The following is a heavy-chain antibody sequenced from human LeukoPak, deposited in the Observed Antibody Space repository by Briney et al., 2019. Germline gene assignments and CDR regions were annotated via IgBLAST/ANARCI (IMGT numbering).Heavy chain of an antibody. CDR2: ISSSSSYV. V-gene: IGHV3-21*01. J-gene: IGHJ4*02. D-gene: IGHD6-13*01. CDR3: ARIAAAGYYFDY. CDR1: GFTFSSYS. Sequence: GGSLRLSCAASGFTFSSYSMNWVRQTPGKGLEWVSSISSSSSYVYYADSVKGRFTISRDNAKNSLYLQMNSLRAEDTAVYYCARIAAAGYYFDYWGQGTLVTVSS.